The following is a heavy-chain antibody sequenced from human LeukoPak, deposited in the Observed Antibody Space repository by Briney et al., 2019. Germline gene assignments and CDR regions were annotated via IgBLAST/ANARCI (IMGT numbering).Heavy chain of an antibody. D-gene: IGHD4-17*01. CDR1: GGSINTANYY. J-gene: IGHJ4*02. V-gene: IGHV4-39*01. CDR2: IYYSETT. CDR3: ARHSAEITVTFDY. Sequence: SETLSLTCTVSGGSINTANYYWGWLRQPPGKGLEWIGSIYYSETTYDNPSLKSRVTISIETSKNQFSLRLSSVTAADTAVYYCARHSAEITVTFDYWGQGTLVTVSS.